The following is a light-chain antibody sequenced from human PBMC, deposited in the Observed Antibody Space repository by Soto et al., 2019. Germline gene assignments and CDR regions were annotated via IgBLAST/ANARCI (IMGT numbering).Light chain of an antibody. CDR1: QSVSSSY. J-gene: IGKJ1*01. V-gene: IGKV3-20*01. CDR3: QQYGSSQT. CDR2: GAS. Sequence: EIVLTQSPGTLSLSPWESATLSCRASQSVSSSYLAWYQQKPGQAPRLLIYGASSRATGIPDRFSGSGSGTDFTLTISRLEPEDFAVYYCQQYGSSQTFGQGTKVDNK.